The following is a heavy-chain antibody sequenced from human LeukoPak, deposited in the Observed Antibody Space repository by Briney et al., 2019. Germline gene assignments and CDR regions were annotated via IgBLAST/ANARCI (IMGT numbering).Heavy chain of an antibody. J-gene: IGHJ4*02. CDR1: GFTVSSNY. CDR3: ARGERFGESHHAGVGY. CDR2: IYSGGST. D-gene: IGHD3-10*01. V-gene: IGHV3-66*01. Sequence: PGGSLRLSCAASGFTVSSNYMSWVRQAPGKGLEWVSVIYSGGSTYYADSVKGRFTISRDNSKNTLYLQMNSLRAEDTAVYYCARGERFGESHHAGVGYWGQGTLVTVSS.